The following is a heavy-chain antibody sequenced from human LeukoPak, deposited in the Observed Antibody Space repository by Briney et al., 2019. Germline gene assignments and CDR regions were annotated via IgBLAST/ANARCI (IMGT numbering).Heavy chain of an antibody. J-gene: IGHJ4*02. CDR1: GGSLSSYY. D-gene: IGHD3-10*01. CDR3: ARDNYYGSGSYSKVLDY. CDR2: IYTSGST. V-gene: IGHV4-4*07. Sequence: PSETLSLTCTVSGGSLSSYYWSWIRQPAGKGLEWIGRIYTSGSTNYNPSLKSRVTMSVDTSKNQFSLKLSSVTAADTAVYYCARDNYYGSGSYSKVLDYWGQGTLVTVSS.